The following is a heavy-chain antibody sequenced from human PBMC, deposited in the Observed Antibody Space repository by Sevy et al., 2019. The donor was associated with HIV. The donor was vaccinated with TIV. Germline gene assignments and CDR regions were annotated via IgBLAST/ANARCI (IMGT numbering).Heavy chain of an antibody. CDR3: ARDSVPLYCTNGVCYQDY. J-gene: IGHJ4*02. D-gene: IGHD2-8*01. Sequence: GGSLRLSCAASGFTFSSYWMSWVRQAPGKGLEWVANIKQDGSGKYYVDSVKGRFTISRDNAKNSLYLQMNSLRAEDTAVYYCARDSVPLYCTNGVCYQDYWGQGTLVTVSS. V-gene: IGHV3-7*01. CDR1: GFTFSSYW. CDR2: IKQDGSGK.